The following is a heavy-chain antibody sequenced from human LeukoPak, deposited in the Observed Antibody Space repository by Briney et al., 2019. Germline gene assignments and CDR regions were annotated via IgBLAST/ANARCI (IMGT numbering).Heavy chain of an antibody. Sequence: SETLSLTCTVSGGSISSFYWSWIRQPPGKGLEWIGHIYYRGSTNYNPSLKSRLTISEDTSKNQVSLKLKSVTAADTAVYYCATIPRDHGNSYYYYMDVWGKGTTVTVSS. D-gene: IGHD4-17*01. V-gene: IGHV4-59*01. CDR3: ATIPRDHGNSYYYYMDV. CDR2: IYYRGST. J-gene: IGHJ6*03. CDR1: GGSISSFY.